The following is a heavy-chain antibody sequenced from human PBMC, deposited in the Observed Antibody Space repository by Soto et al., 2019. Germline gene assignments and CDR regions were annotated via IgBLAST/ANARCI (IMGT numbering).Heavy chain of an antibody. J-gene: IGHJ6*02. V-gene: IGHV4-59*01. Sequence: SETLSLTSTVSGGSISSFYWSWIRQPPGEGLEWIGYIYYSGSTNYNPSLKSRVTISVGTSKNQFSPKLSSVTAADTAVYYCARGRSGAGRYYYGMDVWGQGTTVTVSS. CDR3: ARGRSGAGRYYYGMDV. CDR1: GGSISSFY. CDR2: IYYSGST. D-gene: IGHD3-10*01.